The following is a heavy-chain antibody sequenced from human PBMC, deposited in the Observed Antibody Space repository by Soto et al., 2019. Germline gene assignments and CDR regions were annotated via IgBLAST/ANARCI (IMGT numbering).Heavy chain of an antibody. V-gene: IGHV3-48*04. Sequence: GGSLRLSCAASEFALRSFGMHWVLQAPGKGLEWVSVISWNSGNIAYADSVKGRFTISRDNAKSSLYLQMNSLRAEDTAVYYCARDIRFYYHSSGYLDYYGMDVWGQGTTVTVSS. CDR2: ISWNSGNI. D-gene: IGHD3-22*01. CDR1: EFALRSFG. CDR3: ARDIRFYYHSSGYLDYYGMDV. J-gene: IGHJ6*02.